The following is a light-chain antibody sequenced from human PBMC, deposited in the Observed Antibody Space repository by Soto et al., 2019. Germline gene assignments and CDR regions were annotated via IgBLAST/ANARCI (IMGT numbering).Light chain of an antibody. CDR3: SSYASSSSLRV. CDR1: SSDVGGYNY. J-gene: IGLJ7*01. CDR2: GVS. Sequence: QSALTQPASVSGSPGQSITISCTGTSSDVGGYNYVSWYQQHSGKAPKLMIYGVSNRPSGVSNRFSGSKSGNTASLTISGLQAEDEGDYYCSSYASSSSLRVFGGGTQLTVL. V-gene: IGLV2-14*01.